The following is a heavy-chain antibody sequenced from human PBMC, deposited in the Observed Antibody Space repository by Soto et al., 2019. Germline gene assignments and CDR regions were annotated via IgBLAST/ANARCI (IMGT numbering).Heavy chain of an antibody. Sequence: PVVSLILSCSASGFTFSGYLIHWVRQVPGKGLVWVSRINTDGSITGYADSVKGRFTISRENDKNTLYLQMSNLRVEDTAVYFCARVGANQWQWGPGNLVPLSS. CDR2: INTDGSIT. V-gene: IGHV3-74*01. D-gene: IGHD1-26*01. CDR1: GFTFSGYL. J-gene: IGHJ4*02. CDR3: ARVGANQWQ.